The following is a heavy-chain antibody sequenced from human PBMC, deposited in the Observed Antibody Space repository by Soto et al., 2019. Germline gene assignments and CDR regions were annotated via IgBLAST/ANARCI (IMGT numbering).Heavy chain of an antibody. CDR1: GGSLGSYY. CDR2: VFYTGGA. V-gene: IGHV4-59*01. Sequence: PSETLSLTCTVSGGSLGSYYWSWIRQPPGKGLEWIGYVFYTGGANYNASPKSRVSISLDTSNYQFSLKLSSVTAADKAVYYCARDRDGRMTTNPYYYNGMDVWGPGTTVTVSS. J-gene: IGHJ6*02. CDR3: ARDRDGRMTTNPYYYNGMDV. D-gene: IGHD4-4*01.